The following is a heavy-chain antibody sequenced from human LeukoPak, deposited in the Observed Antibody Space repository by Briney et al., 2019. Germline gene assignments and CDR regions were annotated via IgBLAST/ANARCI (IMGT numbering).Heavy chain of an antibody. D-gene: IGHD3-10*01. V-gene: IGHV3-21*01. CDR2: ISSSSSYI. CDR3: ARVSLLAGNQYGSGSYDF. J-gene: IGHJ4*02. CDR1: GFTFSSYN. Sequence: GVSLRLSCAASGFTFSSYNLNWPRQAPGKGREWVSAISSSSSYIYYADSAKGRFTISRDNAKSSLYLQMNSLRAEDTALYYCARVSLLAGNQYGSGSYDFWGQGTLVIVSS.